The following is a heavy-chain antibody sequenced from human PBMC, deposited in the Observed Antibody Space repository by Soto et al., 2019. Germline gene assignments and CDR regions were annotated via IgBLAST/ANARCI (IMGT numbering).Heavy chain of an antibody. CDR3: ARLAPSVYCSGGSCYLEDDY. CDR2: IYYSGST. CDR1: GGSISSYY. V-gene: IGHV4-59*08. J-gene: IGHJ4*02. Sequence: SETLSLTCTVSGGSISSYYWSWIRQPPGKGLEWIGYIYYSGSTNYNPSLKSRVTISVDTSKNQFSLKLSSVTAADTAVYYCARLAPSVYCSGGSCYLEDDYRGQRTPVTVSS. D-gene: IGHD2-15*01.